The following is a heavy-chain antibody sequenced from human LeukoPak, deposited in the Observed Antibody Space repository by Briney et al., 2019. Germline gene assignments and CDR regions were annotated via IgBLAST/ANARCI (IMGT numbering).Heavy chain of an antibody. CDR2: IYHSGST. CDR3: PRGAWWELRR. V-gene: IGHV4-38-2*02. Sequence: SETLSLTCTVCGYFISSRYYWGWIRQPPGKGLEWIGSIYHSGSTYYNPSLKSRVTISVDTSKNELSLTLSAVTAAHWAVYYCPRGAWWELRRWGQGTLVTVSS. D-gene: IGHD1-26*01. CDR1: GYFISSRYY. J-gene: IGHJ4*02.